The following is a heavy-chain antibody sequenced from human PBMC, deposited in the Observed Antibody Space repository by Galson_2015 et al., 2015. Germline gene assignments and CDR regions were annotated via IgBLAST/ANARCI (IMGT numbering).Heavy chain of an antibody. CDR1: GYTFTSYA. Sequence: SVKVSCKASGYTFTSYAMNWVRQAPGQGLEWMGWINTNTGNPTYAQGFTGRFVFSLDTSVSTAYLQISSLKAEDTAVYYCASVNYDYVWGSYRYPHYYYGMDVWGQGTTVTVSS. D-gene: IGHD3-16*02. J-gene: IGHJ6*02. CDR2: INTNTGNP. CDR3: ASVNYDYVWGSYRYPHYYYGMDV. V-gene: IGHV7-4-1*02.